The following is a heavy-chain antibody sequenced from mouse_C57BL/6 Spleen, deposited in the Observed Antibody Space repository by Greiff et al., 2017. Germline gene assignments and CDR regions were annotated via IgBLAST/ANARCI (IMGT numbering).Heavy chain of an antibody. CDR1: GYTFTDYE. CDR3: TRSEDRYFDV. J-gene: IGHJ1*03. Sequence: VQLQQSGAELVRPGASVTLSCKASGYTFTDYEMHWVKQTPVHGLEWIGAIDPETGGTAYNQKFKGKAILTADKSSSTAYMELRSLTSEDSAVYYCTRSEDRYFDVWGTGTTVTVSS. V-gene: IGHV1-15*01. CDR2: IDPETGGT.